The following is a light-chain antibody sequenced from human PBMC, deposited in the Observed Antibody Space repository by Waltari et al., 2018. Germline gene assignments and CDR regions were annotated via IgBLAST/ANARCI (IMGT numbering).Light chain of an antibody. CDR3: QQYNYWRT. J-gene: IGKJ1*01. CDR1: ESVGSA. CDR2: GAS. Sequence: EIVMTQSPDALSVSPAESAPLSCRASESVGSALAWYQQRPGQPPRLLIYGASTRAPGIPARFSGSGSGTEFTLTISSLQSEDFAVYYCQQYNYWRTFGQGTKVEIK. V-gene: IGKV3-15*01.